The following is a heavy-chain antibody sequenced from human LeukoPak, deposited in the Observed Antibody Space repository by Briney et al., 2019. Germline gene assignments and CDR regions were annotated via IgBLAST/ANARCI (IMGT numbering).Heavy chain of an antibody. J-gene: IGHJ2*01. V-gene: IGHV1-69*05. D-gene: IGHD5-18*01. CDR3: ATRTHNSYAEGWYFDL. CDR2: IIPIFGTA. CDR1: GYTFTGYF. Sequence: ASVKVSCKASGYTFTGYFMHWVRQAPGQGLEWMGRIIPIFGTANYAQGFQGRVTITTDESTSTAYMELSSLRSEDTAVYYCATRTHNSYAEGWYFDLWGRGTLVTVSS.